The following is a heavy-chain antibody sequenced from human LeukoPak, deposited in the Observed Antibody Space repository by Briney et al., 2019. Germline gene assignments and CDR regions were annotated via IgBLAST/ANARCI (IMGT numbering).Heavy chain of an antibody. V-gene: IGHV3-23*01. D-gene: IGHD6-25*01. CDR1: GFTFSSYA. CDR2: ISGSGGST. CDR3: AKGGYSIAAYYYYYYMDV. J-gene: IGHJ6*03. Sequence: AGGSLRLSCAASGFTFSSYAMSWVRQAPGKGLEWVSAISGSGGSTYYADSVKGRFAISRDNSKNTLYLQMNSLRAEDTAVYYCAKGGYSIAAYYYYYYMDVWGKGTTVTVSS.